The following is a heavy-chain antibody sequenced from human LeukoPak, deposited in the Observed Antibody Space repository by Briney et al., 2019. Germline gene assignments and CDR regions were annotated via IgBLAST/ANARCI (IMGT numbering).Heavy chain of an antibody. V-gene: IGHV3-21*01. Sequence: PGGSLRLSCATSGFTFSNYAMSWVRQAPGKGLEWVSSISRTSSDIYYADSVKGRFTISRDNAKNSLYLQMNSLRAEDTAVYYCARGAGRYSSLTDYWGQGTQVTVSS. J-gene: IGHJ4*02. CDR2: ISRTSSDI. CDR1: GFTFSNYA. CDR3: ARGAGRYSSLTDY. D-gene: IGHD6-13*01.